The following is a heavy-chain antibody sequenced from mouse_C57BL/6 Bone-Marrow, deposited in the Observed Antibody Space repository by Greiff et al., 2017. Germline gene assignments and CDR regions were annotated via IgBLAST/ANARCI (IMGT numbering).Heavy chain of an antibody. CDR1: GFTFSDYY. CDR2: MSNGGGST. Sequence: EVKVVESGGGLVQPGGSLKLSCAASGFTFSDYYMYWVRQTPEKRLEWVAYMSNGGGSTYYPDNVKGRFTISRDNAKNTLYRQMSRLKSEYTAMYYCARHADGNDYGFTYWGQGTLVTGSA. J-gene: IGHJ3*01. D-gene: IGHD2-4*01. V-gene: IGHV5-12*01. CDR3: ARHADGNDYGFTY.